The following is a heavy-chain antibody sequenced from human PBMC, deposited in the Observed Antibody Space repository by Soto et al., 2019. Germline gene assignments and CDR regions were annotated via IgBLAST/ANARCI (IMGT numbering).Heavy chain of an antibody. CDR3: ARAGLLASVDY. V-gene: IGHV3-74*01. J-gene: IGHJ4*02. CDR1: GFTFSSYW. Sequence: EVQLVESGGGLVQPGGSLRLSCAASGFTFSSYWMYWFRQAPGKGLVWVSGISGDGSSTTHADSVKGRFTISRDNAKNTLYLQMNSLRVEDTAVYYCARAGLLASVDYWGQGTLVTVSS. CDR2: ISGDGSST. D-gene: IGHD1-26*01.